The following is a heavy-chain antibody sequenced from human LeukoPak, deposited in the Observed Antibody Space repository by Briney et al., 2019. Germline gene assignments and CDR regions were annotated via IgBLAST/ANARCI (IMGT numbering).Heavy chain of an antibody. Sequence: SETLSLTRTVSGGSISNYYWSWIRQAAGKGLEWIGRIYSSGNTNYNPSLKSRVTMSIDRSKNQFSLKLSSATAADTAVYYCARESYSSSTSGLHYWGQGTLVTVSS. CDR1: GGSISNYY. V-gene: IGHV4-4*07. D-gene: IGHD6-6*01. CDR2: IYSSGNT. CDR3: ARESYSSSTSGLHY. J-gene: IGHJ4*02.